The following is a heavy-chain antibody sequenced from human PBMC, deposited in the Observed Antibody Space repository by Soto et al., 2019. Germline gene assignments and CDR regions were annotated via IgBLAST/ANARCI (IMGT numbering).Heavy chain of an antibody. J-gene: IGHJ5*02. V-gene: IGHV1-2*04. CDR1: GKTLPDYL. CDR3: ARGGNHIAVPVAVAGPTRWFDP. D-gene: IGHD6-19*01. CDR2: INPDTGGT. Sequence: GASGKVSCKVPGKTLPDYLNNWGRKAPGQGLEWMGWINPDTGGTNYAQKFEGWVTMTRDTSVSTAYMEANRLRSDDTAVYYCARGGNHIAVPVAVAGPTRWFDPWGQGTLVTVSS.